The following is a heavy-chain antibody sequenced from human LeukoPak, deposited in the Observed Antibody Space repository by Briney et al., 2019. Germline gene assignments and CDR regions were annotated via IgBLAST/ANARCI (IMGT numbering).Heavy chain of an antibody. CDR2: IWYDGSNK. J-gene: IGHJ4*02. CDR1: GFTFSSYG. D-gene: IGHD6-13*01. V-gene: IGHV3-33*08. CDR3: ARAPYSSSALDY. Sequence: GGSLRLSCAASGFTFSSYGMHWVRQAPGKGLEWVAVIWYDGSNKYYADSVKGRFTISRDNSKNTLYLQMNSLRAEDTAVYYCARAPYSSSALDYWGQGTLVTVSS.